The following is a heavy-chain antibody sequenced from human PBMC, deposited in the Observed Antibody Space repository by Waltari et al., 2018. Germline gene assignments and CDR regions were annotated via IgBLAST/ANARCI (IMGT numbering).Heavy chain of an antibody. J-gene: IGHJ4*02. CDR3: ARDRGRGLYLDS. D-gene: IGHD2-15*01. CDR1: GDSMLSNYC. CDR2: VDRSGRT. V-gene: IGHV4-4*02. Sequence: QLQLQESGPGLVKPSGTLSLTCFVSGDSMLSNYCWGWVRQSPGKGLEWIGQVDRSGRTNYNPSFASRVIMSLDTSINHFSLNMVSATAADTAVYYCARDRGRGLYLDSWGRGTLVSVSP.